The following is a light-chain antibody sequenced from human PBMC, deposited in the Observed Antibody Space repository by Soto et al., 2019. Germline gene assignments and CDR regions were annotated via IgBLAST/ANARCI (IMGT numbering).Light chain of an antibody. Sequence: EIVLTQSPATLSLSPGERATLSCRASQSVSSYLAWYQQKPGQAPRLLIYDASNRATGIPARFSGSGSGTDFTLTISSLEPEDVAVYYCQQYEAVVTFGQGTKVEI. J-gene: IGKJ1*01. CDR3: QQYEAVVT. CDR2: DAS. CDR1: QSVSSY. V-gene: IGKV3-11*01.